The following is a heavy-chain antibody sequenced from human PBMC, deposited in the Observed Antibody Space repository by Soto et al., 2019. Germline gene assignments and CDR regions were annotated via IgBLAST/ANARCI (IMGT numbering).Heavy chain of an antibody. CDR2: FDPEDGET. Sequence: ASVKVSCKVSGYTHTELSMHWVRQAHGKGLEWMGGFDPEDGETIYAQRFQGRVTMTEDTSTDTAYMELSSLRSEDTAVYYCAIRTSGYCSGGSCYVYDYWGQGTLVTVSS. D-gene: IGHD2-15*01. CDR3: AIRTSGYCSGGSCYVYDY. J-gene: IGHJ4*02. CDR1: GYTHTELS. V-gene: IGHV1-24*01.